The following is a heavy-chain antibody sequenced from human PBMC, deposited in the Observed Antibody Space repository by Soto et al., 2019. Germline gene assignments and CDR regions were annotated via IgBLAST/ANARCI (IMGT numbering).Heavy chain of an antibody. V-gene: IGHV5-51*01. Sequence: PGESLKISCKGSGYSFTSYWIGWVRQMPGKGLEWMGIIYPGDSDTRYSPSFQGQVTISADKSISTAYLQWSSLKASDTAMYYCARIGDHYDYSNYGGLGYYGMDVWGQGTTVTVSS. CDR2: IYPGDSDT. CDR1: GYSFTSYW. D-gene: IGHD4-4*01. J-gene: IGHJ6*02. CDR3: ARIGDHYDYSNYGGLGYYGMDV.